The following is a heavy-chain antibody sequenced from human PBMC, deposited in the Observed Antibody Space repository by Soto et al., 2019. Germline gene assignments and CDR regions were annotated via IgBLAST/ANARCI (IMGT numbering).Heavy chain of an antibody. J-gene: IGHJ4*02. Sequence: QVQLQESGPGLVKPSQTLSLTCTVSGGSISSGVYYWSWIRQHPGKGLEWIGYIYYSGCTYYNPSLNSRVTISVDTSKNQFSLKLSSVTAADTAVYYCARNRGFGEVLFDYWGQGTLVTVSS. CDR3: ARNRGFGEVLFDY. D-gene: IGHD3-10*01. V-gene: IGHV4-31*03. CDR2: IYYSGCT. CDR1: GGSISSGVYY.